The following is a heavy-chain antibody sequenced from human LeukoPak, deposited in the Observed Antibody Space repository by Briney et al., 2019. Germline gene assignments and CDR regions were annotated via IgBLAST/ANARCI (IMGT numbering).Heavy chain of an antibody. CDR3: ARGVAAAGTYYFDY. D-gene: IGHD6-13*01. Sequence: SETLSLTCTVSGGSIGSYYWSWVRQPPGKGLEWIGYIHYSGSTNYNPSLKSRVTTSIDTSKNQFSLKVTSVTAADAAVYYCARGVAAAGTYYFDYWGQGTLVTVSS. J-gene: IGHJ4*02. CDR1: GGSIGSYY. CDR2: IHYSGST. V-gene: IGHV4-59*01.